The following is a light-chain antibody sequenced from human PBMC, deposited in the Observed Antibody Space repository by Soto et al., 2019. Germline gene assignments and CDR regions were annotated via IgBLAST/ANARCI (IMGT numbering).Light chain of an antibody. CDR2: EVS. J-gene: IGLJ1*01. Sequence: QSALTQPASVSGSPGQSITISCTGTSSDVGGYNYVSWYQQHPGKAPKLLIYEVSNRPSGVSNRFSGSKSGNTASLTISGLQAEDEADYYCNSFTSVYTGVFGNGTKLTVL. CDR3: NSFTSVYTGV. V-gene: IGLV2-14*01. CDR1: SSDVGGYNY.